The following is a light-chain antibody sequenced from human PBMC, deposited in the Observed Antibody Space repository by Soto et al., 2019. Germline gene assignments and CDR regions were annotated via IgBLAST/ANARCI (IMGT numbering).Light chain of an antibody. V-gene: IGKV3-20*01. CDR2: GAS. CDR1: QSVSNNY. J-gene: IGKJ1*01. CDR3: QQYGSSGT. Sequence: IVLTQSPFTLSLSPRPRATLSCMASQSVSNNYLAWYQQKPGQAPRLLIYGASNRATGIPDRFSGSGSGTDFTLTISRLEPEDFAVYYCQQYGSSGTFGQGSKVAIK.